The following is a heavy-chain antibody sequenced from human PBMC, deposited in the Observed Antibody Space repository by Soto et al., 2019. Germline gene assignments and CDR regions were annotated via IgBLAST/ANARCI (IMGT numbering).Heavy chain of an antibody. CDR1: GFSLSTSGEG. J-gene: IGHJ3*02. CDR3: AHRRTRPSARDDAYDI. Sequence: QITLKESGPTVVTPTQTLTLTCIFSGFSLSTSGEGVGWVRQPPGKSLEWLAHIYWDDAKRYNSSLKSRVTITKDPPKNQVVLTMTNVDPVDTATYYCAHRRTRPSARDDAYDIWGQGTVVTVSS. D-gene: IGHD6-6*01. CDR2: IYWDDAK. V-gene: IGHV2-5*02.